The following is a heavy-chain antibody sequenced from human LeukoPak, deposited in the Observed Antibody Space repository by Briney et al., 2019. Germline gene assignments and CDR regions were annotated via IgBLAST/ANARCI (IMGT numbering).Heavy chain of an antibody. CDR1: GFTFSRYW. CDR3: ARDYNWGFDY. D-gene: IGHD1-20*01. J-gene: IGHJ4*02. V-gene: IGHV3-74*03. Sequence: GGALRLSCAASGFTFSRYWVHWVRQAPGKGLMWVSRISPDGRTTLYADSVKGRFTISRDNAKNSLYLQMNGLRDEDTAVYYCARDYNWGFDYWGQGTLVTVSS. CDR2: ISPDGRTT.